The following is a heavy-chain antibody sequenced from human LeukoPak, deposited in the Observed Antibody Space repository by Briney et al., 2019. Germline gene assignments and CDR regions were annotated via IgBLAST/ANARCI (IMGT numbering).Heavy chain of an antibody. D-gene: IGHD2-2*01. CDR3: ARGVRGDTIVPAAIGSHHKGPMNWFDP. CDR2: INHSGST. CDR1: GGSFSGYY. Sequence: SETLSLTCAVYGGSFSGYYWSWIRQPPGKGLEWIGEINHSGSTNYNPSLKSRVTISVDTSKNQFSLKLSSVTAADTAVYYCARGVRGDTIVPAAIGSHHKGPMNWFDPWGQGTLVTVSS. J-gene: IGHJ5*02. V-gene: IGHV4-34*01.